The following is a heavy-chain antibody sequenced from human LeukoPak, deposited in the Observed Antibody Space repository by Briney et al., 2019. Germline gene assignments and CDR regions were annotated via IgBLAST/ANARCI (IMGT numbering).Heavy chain of an antibody. CDR2: ISYDGSNK. V-gene: IGHV3-30*18. CDR1: GFTFSSYG. Sequence: GGSLRLSCAASGFTFSSYGMHWVRQAPGKGLEWVAVISYDGSNKYYADSVKGRFTISRDNSKNTLYLQMNSLRAEDTAVYYCAKDEGGIGNRPLYYFDHWGQGTLVTVSS. CDR3: AKDEGGIGNRPLYYFDH. J-gene: IGHJ4*02. D-gene: IGHD1-14*01.